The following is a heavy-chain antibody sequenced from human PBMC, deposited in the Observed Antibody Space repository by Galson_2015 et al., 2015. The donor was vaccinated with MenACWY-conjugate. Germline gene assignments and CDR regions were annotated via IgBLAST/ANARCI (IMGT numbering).Heavy chain of an antibody. J-gene: IGHJ4*02. CDR2: IQSKNYGAIT. CDR1: GFTFGDYL. Sequence: ALRLSCATSGFTFGDYLMGWFRQTPVTGLEWVGYIQSKNYGAITQYAASVKDRFTISRDDSRSIAYLQMNSLNTEDTAVYYCTRSDHRYCSRTNCPFDHWGQGTLVTVSS. V-gene: IGHV3-49*03. D-gene: IGHD2-2*01. CDR3: TRSDHRYCSRTNCPFDH.